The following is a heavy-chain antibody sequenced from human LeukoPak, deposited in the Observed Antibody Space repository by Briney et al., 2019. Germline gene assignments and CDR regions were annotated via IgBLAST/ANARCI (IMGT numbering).Heavy chain of an antibody. J-gene: IGHJ6*02. CDR3: ARGSERRQWLVRRYNNYGMYV. V-gene: IGHV1-69*13. D-gene: IGHD6-19*01. CDR1: GCTFSSGA. Sequence: SVKVSCKASGCTFSSGAISWVRQAPGQGLEWMGGIIPIFGTANYVQKFQGRVTITADESTSTAYMELSSLRSEDTAVYYCARGSERRQWLVRRYNNYGMYVWGQGTTVTVSS. CDR2: IIPIFGTA.